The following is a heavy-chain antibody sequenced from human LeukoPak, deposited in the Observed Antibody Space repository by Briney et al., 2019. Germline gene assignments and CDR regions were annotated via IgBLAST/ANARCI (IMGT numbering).Heavy chain of an antibody. Sequence: SQTLSLTCTVSGGSIGIDDYYWTWIRQPPGKGLEWIGYIYHRGTTYYNPSLESRVTISVDRSKNQFSLKLSSATAADTAMFYCARVRDPYYYYMDVWGKGTTVTVSS. CDR3: ARVRDPYYYYMDV. D-gene: IGHD5-24*01. V-gene: IGHV4-30-2*01. CDR1: GGSIGIDDYY. CDR2: IYHRGTT. J-gene: IGHJ6*03.